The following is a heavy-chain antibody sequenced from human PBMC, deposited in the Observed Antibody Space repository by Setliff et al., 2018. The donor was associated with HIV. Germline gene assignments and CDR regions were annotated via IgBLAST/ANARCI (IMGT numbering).Heavy chain of an antibody. CDR2: IYYSGST. Sequence: SETLSLTCTVSGGSITGYYWSWIRQTPGKGLEWIGYIYYSGSTKYNPSLTSRVTISVDTSKNQFSLKLTSVTAADTAVYYCARAEMATIVAFDIWGQGTMVTVSS. D-gene: IGHD5-12*01. CDR1: GGSITGYY. J-gene: IGHJ3*02. CDR3: ARAEMATIVAFDI. V-gene: IGHV4-59*01.